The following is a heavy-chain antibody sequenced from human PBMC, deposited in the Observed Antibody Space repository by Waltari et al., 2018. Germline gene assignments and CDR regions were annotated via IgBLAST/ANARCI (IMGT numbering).Heavy chain of an antibody. Sequence: QVLLVQSGAEVKKPGSSVKVSCKASGGTFSSYAISWVRQAPGQGLEWMGGIIPIFGTANYEQKCQGRVTRTADESTSTAYMELSSLRAEDTAVYYCAREVAAAAGRFRWFDPWGQGTLVTVSS. CDR1: GGTFSSYA. V-gene: IGHV1-69*01. CDR3: AREVAAAAGRFRWFDP. J-gene: IGHJ5*02. CDR2: IIPIFGTA. D-gene: IGHD6-13*01.